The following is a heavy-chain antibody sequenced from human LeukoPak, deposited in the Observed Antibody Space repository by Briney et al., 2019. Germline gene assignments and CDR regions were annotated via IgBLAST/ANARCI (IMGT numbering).Heavy chain of an antibody. V-gene: IGHV4-38-2*02. CDR2: IFQTGSA. Sequence: SETLSLTCTVSGYSISSGNYWGWIRQPPGKGLEWIGSIFQTGSAYYNPSLKSRVTISVDASKNVFSLKLRSVTAADTAVYYCVRDQFYDSTGYPYYFDYWGQGSLVTVST. CDR1: GYSISSGNY. J-gene: IGHJ4*02. CDR3: VRDQFYDSTGYPYYFDY. D-gene: IGHD3-22*01.